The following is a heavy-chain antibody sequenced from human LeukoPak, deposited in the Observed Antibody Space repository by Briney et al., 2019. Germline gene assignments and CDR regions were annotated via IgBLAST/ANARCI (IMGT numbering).Heavy chain of an antibody. V-gene: IGHV4-59*06. CDR2: IYYSGST. CDR1: GGSISSYY. Sequence: SETLSLTCTVSGGSISSYYWSWIRQHPGKGLEWIGYIYYSGSTYYNPSLKSRVTISVDTSKNQFSLKLSSVTAADTAVYYCARDCSGGSCYSGGYYYYYGMDVWGQGTTVTVSS. J-gene: IGHJ6*02. CDR3: ARDCSGGSCYSGGYYYYYGMDV. D-gene: IGHD2-15*01.